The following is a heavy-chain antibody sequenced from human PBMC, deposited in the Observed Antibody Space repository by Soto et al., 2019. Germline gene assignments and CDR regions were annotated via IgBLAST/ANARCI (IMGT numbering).Heavy chain of an antibody. V-gene: IGHV4-59*01. CDR1: GGSISNYY. Sequence: PSETLSLTCTGSGGSISNYYWSWIRQPPGKGLEWIGYIYYSGSTNYNPSLKSRVTISVDTSKNQFSLKLSSVTAADTAVYYCARTYFDFWSGSHYYYMDVWGKGTTVTVSS. D-gene: IGHD3-3*01. CDR3: ARTYFDFWSGSHYYYMDV. J-gene: IGHJ6*03. CDR2: IYYSGST.